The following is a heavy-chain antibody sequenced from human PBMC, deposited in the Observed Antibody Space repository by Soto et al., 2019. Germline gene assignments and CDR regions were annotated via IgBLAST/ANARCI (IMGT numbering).Heavy chain of an antibody. J-gene: IGHJ6*01. D-gene: IGHD1-26*01. CDR3: TSGGNFQDYSYYYGLDV. CDR2: IRSKANNYAT. V-gene: IGHV3-73*02. Sequence: EVQLVESGGGLVQPGGSLKLSCAASGFTFSVSAMHWVRQASGRGLEWVGRIRSKANNYATAYAASVKGRFTISRDDSKNPAYLQMNSLKTEDTAVYYCTSGGNFQDYSYYYGLDVWGQGTTVTVSS. CDR1: GFTFSVSA.